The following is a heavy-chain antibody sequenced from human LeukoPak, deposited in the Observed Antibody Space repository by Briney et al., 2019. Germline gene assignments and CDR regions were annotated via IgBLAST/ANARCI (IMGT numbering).Heavy chain of an antibody. CDR1: GFTLSSFG. V-gene: IGHV3-30*18. J-gene: IGHJ3*02. CDR2: ISYDGTNK. CDR3: AKDKEWELLGSAFDI. D-gene: IGHD1-26*01. Sequence: GGSLRLSCAASGFTLSSFGMHWVRQAPGKGLEWVAVISYDGTNKYYADSVKGRFTVSRDNSNNTLYLQMNSLRPDDTAVYYCAKDKEWELLGSAFDIWGQGTMVTVSS.